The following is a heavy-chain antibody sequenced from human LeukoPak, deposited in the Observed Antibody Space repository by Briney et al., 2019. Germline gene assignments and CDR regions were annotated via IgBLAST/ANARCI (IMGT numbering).Heavy chain of an antibody. D-gene: IGHD6-6*01. CDR3: ARTRRELVFADYYYYYMDV. Sequence: PSETLSLTCTVSGGSISSHYWSWIRQPPGKGLEWIGYIYYSGSTNCNPSLKSRVTISVDTPKNQFSLKLSSVTAADTAVYYCARTRRELVFADYYYYYMDVWGKGTTVTVSS. CDR2: IYYSGST. CDR1: GGSISSHY. V-gene: IGHV4-59*11. J-gene: IGHJ6*03.